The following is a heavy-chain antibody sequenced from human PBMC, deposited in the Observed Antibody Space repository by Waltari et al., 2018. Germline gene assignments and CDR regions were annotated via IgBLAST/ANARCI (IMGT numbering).Heavy chain of an antibody. D-gene: IGHD3-10*01. CDR1: GFTFSNYG. Sequence: VQLLESGGGLVQPGGSLRLSCAASGFTFSNYGMNWVRQAPGKGLVWVSAISGDGAASFYGDSVKGRFTSSRDNSESTLRLQMHSLRTEDTAIYFCAAYSGISSSFEYWGQGTLVTVSS. CDR3: AAYSGISSSFEY. J-gene: IGHJ4*02. V-gene: IGHV3-23*01. CDR2: ISGDGAAS.